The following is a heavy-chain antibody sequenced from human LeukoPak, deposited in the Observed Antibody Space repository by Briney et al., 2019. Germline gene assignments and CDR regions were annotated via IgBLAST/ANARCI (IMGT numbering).Heavy chain of an antibody. CDR3: ARDVAAAGVSNFDY. J-gene: IGHJ4*02. CDR1: GYSISSGYY. D-gene: IGHD6-13*01. Sequence: PSETLSLTCSFSGYSISSGYYWGWIRQPPGKGLKWIGSIYHSGSTYYNPSLKSRVTISVDTSKNQFSLKLSSVTAADTAVYYCARDVAAAGVSNFDYWGQGTLVTVSS. V-gene: IGHV4-38-2*02. CDR2: IYHSGST.